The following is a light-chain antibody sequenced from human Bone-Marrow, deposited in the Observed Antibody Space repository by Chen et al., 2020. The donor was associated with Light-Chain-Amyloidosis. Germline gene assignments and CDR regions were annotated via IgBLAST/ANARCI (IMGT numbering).Light chain of an antibody. Sequence: SYVLTQPSSVSVAPGQTATIACVGNNIGSTSVHWYQQTPGQAPLLVVYDDSDRPSGIPERLSGYKAGNTAILTISRVEAGDEADYYCQVWDRSSDRPVFGGGTKLTVL. CDR2: DDS. CDR3: QVWDRSSDRPV. CDR1: NIGSTS. J-gene: IGLJ3*02. V-gene: IGLV3-21*02.